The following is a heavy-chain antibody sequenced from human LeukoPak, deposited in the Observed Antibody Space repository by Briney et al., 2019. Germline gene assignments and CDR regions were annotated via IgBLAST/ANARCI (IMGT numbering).Heavy chain of an antibody. J-gene: IGHJ6*02. CDR2: IYPGDSDT. D-gene: IGHD2-2*02. CDR3: ARFDCSSTSCYKSYNYGMDV. Sequence: GESLKTSCKGSGYSFSSYWIGWVRQMPGKGLEWMGIIYPGDSDTTYSPSFQGQVTISADKSISTAYLQWSSLKASDTAMYYCARFDCSSTSCYKSYNYGMDVWGQGTTVTVSS. V-gene: IGHV5-51*03. CDR1: GYSFSSYW.